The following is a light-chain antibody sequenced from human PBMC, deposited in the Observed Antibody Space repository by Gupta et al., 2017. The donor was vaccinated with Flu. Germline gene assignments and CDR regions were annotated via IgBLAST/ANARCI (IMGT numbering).Light chain of an antibody. CDR3: QQCNSYSRT. CDR2: KAS. V-gene: IGKV1-5*03. J-gene: IGKJ1*01. Sequence: DIQMTQSPSTLSASVGDRITITSRASQSISYWLAWYQQKPGKAPKLLIYKASSLESGVPSRFSGSGSGTEFTLTISSLQPDDFAIYYCQQCNSYSRTFGQGTKVEIK. CDR1: QSISYW.